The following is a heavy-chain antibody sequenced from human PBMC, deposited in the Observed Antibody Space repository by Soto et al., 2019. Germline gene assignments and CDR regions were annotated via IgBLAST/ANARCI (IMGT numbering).Heavy chain of an antibody. CDR3: ARCSAQRSAFDI. J-gene: IGHJ3*02. D-gene: IGHD6-25*01. Sequence: SSGTLSLTCAVYGGSFSGYYWGWIRQPPGKGLEWVGGIYYGGSTYYNPALKSRVTISVDTSKNQFSLKLSPVTAADTAVYYCARCSAQRSAFDIWGQGTMVTVSS. V-gene: IGHV4-34*01. CDR2: IYYGGST. CDR1: GGSFSGYY.